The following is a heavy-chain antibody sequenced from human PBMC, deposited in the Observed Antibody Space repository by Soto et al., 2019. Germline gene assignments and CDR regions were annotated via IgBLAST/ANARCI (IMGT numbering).Heavy chain of an antibody. CDR3: ARAGYDILTGYYYFDY. CDR1: GGSISSYY. Sequence: SETLSLTCTVSGGSISSYYWSWIRQPPGKGLEWIGYIYYSGSTNYNPSLKSRVTISVDTSKNQFSLKLSSVTAADTAVYYCARAGYDILTGYYYFDYWGQGTLVTVSS. CDR2: IYYSGST. V-gene: IGHV4-59*01. J-gene: IGHJ4*02. D-gene: IGHD3-9*01.